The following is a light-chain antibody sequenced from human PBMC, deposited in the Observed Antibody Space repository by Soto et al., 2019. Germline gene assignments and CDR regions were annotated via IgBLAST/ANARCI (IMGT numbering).Light chain of an antibody. CDR2: DVS. CDR1: SSDVGGYNY. Sequence: QSVLTQPASVSGSPGQSITISCTGTSSDVGGYNYVSWYQQHPGKAPKLMIYDVSNRPSGVSNRFSGSKSGNTASLTISGLQVEDEADYYCSSYTTGTTIGWGFGGGTKLTVL. CDR3: SSYTTGTTIGWG. V-gene: IGLV2-14*01. J-gene: IGLJ3*02.